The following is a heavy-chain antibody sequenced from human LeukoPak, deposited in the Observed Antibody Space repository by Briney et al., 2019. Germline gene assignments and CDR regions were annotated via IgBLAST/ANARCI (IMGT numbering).Heavy chain of an antibody. CDR2: MNPNSGNT. J-gene: IGHJ4*02. CDR1: GYTFTSYD. V-gene: IGHV1-8*03. Sequence: ASVKVSCKASGYTFTSYDINRVRQATGQGLEWMGWMNPNSGNTGYAQKFQGRVTITRNTSISTAYMELSSLRSEDTAVYYCARGSYSSSSVYFDYWGQGTLVTVSS. D-gene: IGHD6-6*01. CDR3: ARGSYSSSSVYFDY.